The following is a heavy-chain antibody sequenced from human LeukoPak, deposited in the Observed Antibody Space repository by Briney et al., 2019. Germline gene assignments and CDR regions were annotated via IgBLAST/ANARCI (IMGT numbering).Heavy chain of an antibody. Sequence: TGGSLGLSCAASRFTFSSYSMNWVRQAPGKGLEWVSSISSLSSYIYYADSLKGRFTISRDNAKNSLYLQMNSLRAEDTAVYYCARGGPRDGYDYWGQGTLVTVSS. D-gene: IGHD5-18*01. CDR3: ARGGPRDGYDY. CDR1: RFTFSSYS. CDR2: ISSLSSYI. J-gene: IGHJ4*02. V-gene: IGHV3-21*01.